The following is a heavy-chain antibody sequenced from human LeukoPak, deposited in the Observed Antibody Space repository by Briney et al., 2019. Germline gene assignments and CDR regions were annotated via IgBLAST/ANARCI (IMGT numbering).Heavy chain of an antibody. D-gene: IGHD2-15*01. CDR1: GLTLSSYR. CDR3: ARDSGYAFDT. Sequence: GGSLRLSWAASGLTLSSYRMNWVRQAPGKGLEWVSYIRSSSSTIYYADSVKGRFTISSDNAKNSLYLQMNTLRDEDTAVYFCARDSGYAFDTWGQGTMVTVSS. CDR2: IRSSSSTI. V-gene: IGHV3-48*02. J-gene: IGHJ3*02.